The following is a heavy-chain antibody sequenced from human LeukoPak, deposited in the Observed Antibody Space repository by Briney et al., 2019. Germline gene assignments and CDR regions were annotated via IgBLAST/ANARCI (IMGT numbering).Heavy chain of an antibody. CDR2: IYPIDSDS. V-gene: IGHV5-51*01. D-gene: IGHD3-16*01. CDR1: GYTFTDYW. J-gene: IGHJ4*02. CDR3: ARLWDSCFDY. Sequence: HGDSLKISCKTSGYTFTDYWIGWVRQMPGKGLEWMGIIYPIDSDSKYSPSFQGQVTISADKSINTAYLQWSSLKASDTGIYYCARLWDSCFDYWGQGTLVTVSS.